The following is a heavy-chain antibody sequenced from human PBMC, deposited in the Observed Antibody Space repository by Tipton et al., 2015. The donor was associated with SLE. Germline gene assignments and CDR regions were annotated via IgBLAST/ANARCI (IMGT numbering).Heavy chain of an antibody. D-gene: IGHD3-9*01. V-gene: IGHV1-18*01. Sequence: QSGPEVKKPGASVKVSCKASGYTFTSYGISWVRQAPGQGLEWMGWISAYNGNTNYAQKLQGRVTMTTDTSTSTAYMELRSLRSDDTAVYYCARDEGSYDILTGYSRFDPWGQGTLVTVSS. CDR1: GYTFTSYG. CDR2: ISAYNGNT. CDR3: ARDEGSYDILTGYSRFDP. J-gene: IGHJ5*02.